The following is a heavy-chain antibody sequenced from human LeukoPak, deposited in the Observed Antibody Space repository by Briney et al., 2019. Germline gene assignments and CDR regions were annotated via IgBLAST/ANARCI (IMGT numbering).Heavy chain of an antibody. CDR2: FDPEDGET. CDR1: GYTLTELS. J-gene: IGHJ4*02. CDR3: AKDLDSSSWSYYFDY. Sequence: GASVKVSCKVSGYTLTELSMHWVRQAPGKGLEWMGGFDPEDGETIYAQKFQGRVTMTEDTSTDTAYMELSSLRSEDTAVYYCAKDLDSSSWSYYFDYWGQGTLVTVSS. V-gene: IGHV1-24*01. D-gene: IGHD6-13*01.